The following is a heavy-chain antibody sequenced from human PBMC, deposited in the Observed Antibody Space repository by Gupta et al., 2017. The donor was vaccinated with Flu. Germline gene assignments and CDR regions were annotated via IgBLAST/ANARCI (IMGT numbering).Heavy chain of an antibody. V-gene: IGHV3-21*01. CDR2: INSDSVYI. D-gene: IGHD3-22*01. J-gene: IGHJ6*02. CDR3: ARDYDSTSYYGLDV. Sequence: GWVASINSDSVYIYYADSVRGRFTISRDNAEDFLFLQMNSLGAEDTAIYYCARDYDSTSYYGLDVWGQGTAVTVSS.